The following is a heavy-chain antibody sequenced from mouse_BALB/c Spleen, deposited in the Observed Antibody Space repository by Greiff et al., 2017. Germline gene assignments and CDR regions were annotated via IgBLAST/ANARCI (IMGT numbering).Heavy chain of an antibody. D-gene: IGHD1-2*01. J-gene: IGHJ3*01. V-gene: IGHV5-17*02. CDR1: GFTFSSFG. CDR2: ISSGSSTI. CDR3: ARSKAETTAQAY. Sequence: EVKLVESGGGLVQPGGSRKLSCAASGFTFSSFGMHWVRQAPEKGLEWVAYISSGSSTIYYADTVKGRFTISRDNPKNTLFLQMTSLRSEDTAMYYCARSKAETTAQAYWGQGTLVTVSA.